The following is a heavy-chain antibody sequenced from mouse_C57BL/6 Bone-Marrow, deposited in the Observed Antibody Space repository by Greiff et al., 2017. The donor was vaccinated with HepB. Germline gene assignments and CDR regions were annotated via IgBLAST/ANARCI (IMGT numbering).Heavy chain of an antibody. CDR3: ARDYSKRRYFDY. CDR1: GYAFSSSW. J-gene: IGHJ2*01. CDR2: IYPGDGDT. D-gene: IGHD2-5*01. V-gene: IGHV1-82*01. Sequence: QVQLQQSGPELVKPGASVKISCKASGYAFSSSWMNWVKQRPGKGLEWIGRIYPGDGDTNYNGKFKGKATLTADKSSSTAYMQLSSLTSEDSAVYFCARDYSKRRYFDYWGQGTTLTVSS.